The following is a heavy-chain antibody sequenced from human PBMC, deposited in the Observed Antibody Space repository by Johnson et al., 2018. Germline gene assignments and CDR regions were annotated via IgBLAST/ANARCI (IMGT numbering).Heavy chain of an antibody. Sequence: QVQLVQSGGGVVQPGRSLRLSCVGSGFTFSNYGMHWVRQAPGKGLEWTAVMSYDGRKDYYVDSVKGRFTISRDNSENTLFLQLKSLRAEDTAVYFCVRERAPFDAFDIWGQGTMVTVSS. CDR3: VRERAPFDAFDI. V-gene: IGHV3-30*04. J-gene: IGHJ3*02. CDR2: MSYDGRKD. CDR1: GFTFSNYG.